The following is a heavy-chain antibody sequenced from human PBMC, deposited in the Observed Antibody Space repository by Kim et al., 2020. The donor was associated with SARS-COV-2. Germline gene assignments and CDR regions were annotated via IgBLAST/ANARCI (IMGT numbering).Heavy chain of an antibody. Sequence: ASVKVSCKASGYTFTGYYMHWVRQAPGQGLEWMGWINPNSGGTNYAQKFQGWVTMTRDTSISTAYIELSRLRSDDTAGYYCARGVSIAVAGCDYWGQGTLVTVSS. CDR1: GYTFTGYY. V-gene: IGHV1-2*04. J-gene: IGHJ4*02. CDR2: INPNSGGT. D-gene: IGHD6-19*01. CDR3: ARGVSIAVAGCDY.